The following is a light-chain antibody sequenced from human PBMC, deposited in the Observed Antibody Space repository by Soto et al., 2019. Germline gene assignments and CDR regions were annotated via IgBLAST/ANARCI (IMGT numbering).Light chain of an antibody. J-gene: IGKJ1*01. CDR2: GAS. CDR1: QSVSNSY. V-gene: IGKV3-20*01. CDR3: QQYGSSPRT. Sequence: EIVLSQSPGTLSLSTGERVTLSCRASQSVSNSYLAWYQQRPGQAPRLLIYGASNRATGIPDRFSGSGSGTDFTLTISRLEPEDFAVYYCQQYGSSPRTFGQGTKVDIK.